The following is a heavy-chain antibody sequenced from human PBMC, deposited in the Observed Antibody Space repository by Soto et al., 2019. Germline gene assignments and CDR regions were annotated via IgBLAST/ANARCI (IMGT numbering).Heavy chain of an antibody. CDR1: GFTFSSYG. Sequence: GGSLRLSCAASGFTFSSYGMHWVRQAPGKGLEWVAVISYDGSNKYYADSVKGRFTISRDNSKNTLYLQMNSLRAEDTAVYYCAKDRSTGPPTDYWGQGTQVTVSS. CDR2: ISYDGSNK. V-gene: IGHV3-30*18. J-gene: IGHJ4*02. CDR3: AKDRSTGPPTDY.